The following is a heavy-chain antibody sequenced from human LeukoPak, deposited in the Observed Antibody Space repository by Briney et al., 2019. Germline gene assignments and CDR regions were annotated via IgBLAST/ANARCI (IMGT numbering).Heavy chain of an antibody. Sequence: PSETLSLTCAVYGGSFSGYYWSWIRQPPGKGLEWIGEINHSGSTNYNPSLKSRVTISVDTSKNQFSLKLSSVTAADTAVYYCARLVVPFVRTRAYYYYMDVWGKGTTVTISS. J-gene: IGHJ6*03. V-gene: IGHV4-34*01. CDR2: INHSGST. CDR1: GGSFSGYY. D-gene: IGHD3-10*02. CDR3: ARLVVPFVRTRAYYYYMDV.